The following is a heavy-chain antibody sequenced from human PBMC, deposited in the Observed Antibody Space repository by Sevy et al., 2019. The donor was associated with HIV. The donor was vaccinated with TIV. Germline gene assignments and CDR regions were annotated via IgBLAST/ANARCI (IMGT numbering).Heavy chain of an antibody. CDR3: ARGLYRGSYGGWFSNYYYYGMDV. V-gene: IGHV3-7*01. Sequence: GGSLRLSCAASGFTFSSYWMSWVRQAPGKGLEWVANIKQDGSEKYYVDSVKGRFTISRDNAKNSLYLQMNSLRAEDTAVYYCARGLYRGSYGGWFSNYYYYGMDVWGQGTTVTVSS. CDR2: IKQDGSEK. J-gene: IGHJ6*02. D-gene: IGHD1-26*01. CDR1: GFTFSSYW.